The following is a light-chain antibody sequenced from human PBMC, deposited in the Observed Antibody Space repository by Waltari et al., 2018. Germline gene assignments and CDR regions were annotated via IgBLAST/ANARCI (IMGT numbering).Light chain of an antibody. J-gene: IGLJ3*02. Sequence: QSVLTQPPSASGTTGQTVTISCSVSSSNIGGNIVNWYQQVPGTTPKLLIYRNDQRPSGVPDRFSGSKSGTSASLAISGLRSEDEADYYCAAWDDSLNGRWEFGGGTKLTVL. V-gene: IGLV1-44*01. CDR1: SSNIGGNI. CDR2: RND. CDR3: AAWDDSLNGRWE.